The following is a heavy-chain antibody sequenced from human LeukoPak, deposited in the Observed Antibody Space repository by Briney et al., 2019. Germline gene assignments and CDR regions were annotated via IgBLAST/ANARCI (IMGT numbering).Heavy chain of an antibody. CDR2: ISYDGSNK. CDR3: AKEVYPQRNAEYFQH. D-gene: IGHD2-8*01. Sequence: PGRSLRLSCAASGFTFSSYGMHWVRQAPGKGLEWVAVISYDGSNKYYADSVKGRFIISRDNSKNTLYLQMNSLRAEETAVYYCAKEVYPQRNAEYFQHWGQGTLVTVSS. J-gene: IGHJ1*01. V-gene: IGHV3-30*18. CDR1: GFTFSSYG.